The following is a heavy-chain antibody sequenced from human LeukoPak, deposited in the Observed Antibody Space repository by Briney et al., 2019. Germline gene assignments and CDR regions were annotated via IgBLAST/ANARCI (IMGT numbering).Heavy chain of an antibody. Sequence: SETLSLTCAVYGGSFSGYYWSWIRQPPGKGLEWIGEINHSGSTNYNPSLKSRVTISVDTSKNQFSLKLSSVTAADTAVYYCARGAVARTPYYRVSEYFQHWGQGTLVTVSS. J-gene: IGHJ1*01. V-gene: IGHV4-34*01. CDR3: ARGAVARTPYYRVSEYFQH. CDR2: INHSGST. D-gene: IGHD6-19*01. CDR1: GGSFSGYY.